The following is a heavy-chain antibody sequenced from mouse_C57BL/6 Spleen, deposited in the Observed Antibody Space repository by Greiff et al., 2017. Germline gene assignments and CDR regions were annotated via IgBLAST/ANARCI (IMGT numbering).Heavy chain of an antibody. CDR2: INYDGSST. D-gene: IGHD1-1*01. V-gene: IGHV5-16*01. Sequence: EVMLVESEGGLVQPGSSLKLSCTASGFTFSDYYMAWVRQVPEKGLEWVANINYDGSSTYYLDSLQSRFIISRDNAKNILYLQMSSLKSEDTATYDCARSITTVVGGYWYFDVRGTGTTVTVSS. CDR3: ARSITTVVGGYWYFDV. CDR1: GFTFSDYY. J-gene: IGHJ1*03.